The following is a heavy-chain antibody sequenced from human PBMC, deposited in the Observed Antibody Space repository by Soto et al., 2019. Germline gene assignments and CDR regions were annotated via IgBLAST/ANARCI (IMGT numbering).Heavy chain of an antibody. CDR1: GYTFSRYY. J-gene: IGHJ5*01. Sequence: QVQLVQSGAEVKKPGASVRLSCKASGYTFSRYYMHWVRQAPGQGLEWMGIINPSGGSTSYAQKFQGRVTMTRDTSMTTVYMDLSGLRPEDTAVYFCARDFVEVPSAMYWFESWGQGTLVIVSS. D-gene: IGHD2-2*01. V-gene: IGHV1-46*03. CDR2: INPSGGST. CDR3: ARDFVEVPSAMYWFES.